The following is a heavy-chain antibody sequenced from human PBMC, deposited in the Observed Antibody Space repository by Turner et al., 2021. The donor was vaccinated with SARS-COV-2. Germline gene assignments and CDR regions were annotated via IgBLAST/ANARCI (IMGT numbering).Heavy chain of an antibody. D-gene: IGHD3-9*01. V-gene: IGHV3-30*04. J-gene: IGHJ3*01. CDR1: GFIFNNYA. Sequence: QVQLVESGGGVVQPGRSLRLSCAAFGFIFNNYAFHLVRQASGKGREWLSVRSDDGGNTYFADSLKDRFTISRDNSKNTVYLQMNSLRAEDTAGYHCARDLRRYATAAFDVWGQGTMVTVSS. CDR2: RSDDGGNT. CDR3: ARDLRRYATAAFDV.